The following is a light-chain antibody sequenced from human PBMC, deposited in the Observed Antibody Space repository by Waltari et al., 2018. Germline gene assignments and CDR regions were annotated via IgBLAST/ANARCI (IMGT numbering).Light chain of an antibody. CDR3: QQYYTAPYS. J-gene: IGKJ2*03. CDR1: QSVFYNSNNKNY. V-gene: IGKV4-1*01. CDR2: WAS. Sequence: DIVMTQSPDSLAVSLGERATINCKSSQSVFYNSNNKNYVAWYQQKAGQPPKLLIYWASSRGSGLPDRFRGSVSGTDFTLTISSLQAEDVAVYYCQQYYTAPYSFGQGTKLEIK.